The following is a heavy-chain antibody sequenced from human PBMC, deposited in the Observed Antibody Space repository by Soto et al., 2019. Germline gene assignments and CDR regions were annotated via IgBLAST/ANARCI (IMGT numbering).Heavy chain of an antibody. V-gene: IGHV4-59*01. D-gene: IGHD5-18*01. CDR2: IYYTGST. CDR1: GGSISSYY. CDR3: ARATRGGGSYGYYYYYYYMDV. Sequence: PSETLSLTCTVSGGSISSYYWSWIRQPPGKGLEWIGYIYYTGSTNYNPSLKSRVTISVDTSKNQFSLKLSSVTAADTAVYYCARATRGGGSYGYYYYYYYMDVWGKGTTVTVSS. J-gene: IGHJ6*03.